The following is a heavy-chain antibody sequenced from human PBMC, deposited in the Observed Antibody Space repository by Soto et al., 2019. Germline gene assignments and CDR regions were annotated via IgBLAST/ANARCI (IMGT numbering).Heavy chain of an antibody. D-gene: IGHD3-10*01. Sequence: EVQLVESGGGLVQPGGSLRLSCVASGFSFSDHYMDWVRQAPGKGLEWVGRIRNKANSGTTEYAASVKGRFTVSRDDSKNSVYLKMNSLQTEDTSVYCCARGHGSFDYWGQGPLVTVSS. CDR3: ARGHGSFDY. J-gene: IGHJ4*02. V-gene: IGHV3-72*01. CDR1: GFSFSDHY. CDR2: IRNKANSGTT.